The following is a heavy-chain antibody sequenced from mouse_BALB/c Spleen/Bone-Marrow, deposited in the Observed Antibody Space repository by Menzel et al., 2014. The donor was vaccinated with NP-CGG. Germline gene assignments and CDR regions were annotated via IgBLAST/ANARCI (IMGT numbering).Heavy chain of an antibody. J-gene: IGHJ3*01. CDR3: ARGYDYSSWFAY. V-gene: IGHV5-6-3*01. CDR2: VNVNGDRT. CDR1: GSTFSNYG. Sequence: DVKLQESGGGLVQPGGSLKLSCAASGSTFSNYGMSWVRQTPDKRLEMIATVNVNGDRTYHPDSVKGRFTISRDNAKNTLSLQMSSLKSEDTAMYYCARGYDYSSWFAYWGQGTLVTVSA. D-gene: IGHD2-4*01.